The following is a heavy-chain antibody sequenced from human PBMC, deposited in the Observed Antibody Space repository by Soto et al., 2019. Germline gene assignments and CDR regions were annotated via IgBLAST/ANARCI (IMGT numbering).Heavy chain of an antibody. V-gene: IGHV3-23*01. J-gene: IGHJ4*02. CDR2: ISGSGGTT. D-gene: IGHD3-22*01. CDR3: AKFSRSSYYHSSGYH. CDR1: GFTFSSYA. Sequence: PGGSLRLSCAASGFTFSSYAMSWVRQAPGKGLEWVSAISGSGGTTYYADSVKGRFTISRDNSKNTLYLQMNSLRAEDTAVYYCAKFSRSSYYHSSGYHWGQGTLVTVSS.